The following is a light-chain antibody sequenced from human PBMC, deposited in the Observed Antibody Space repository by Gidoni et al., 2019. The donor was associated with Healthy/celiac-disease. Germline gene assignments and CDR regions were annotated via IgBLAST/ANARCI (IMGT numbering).Light chain of an antibody. CDR3: MQALQTSLT. CDR1: PSLLLSTGYNC. Sequence: IVMTQSPLSLPVPPGEPASIPCRSSPSLLLSTGYNCLDWYLQKPGQSPQLLIYVGSNRASGVHSRFSGSGSGTDFTLKISRVEAEDVGVYYCMQALQTSLTFGGGTKVEIK. V-gene: IGKV2-28*01. J-gene: IGKJ4*01. CDR2: VGS.